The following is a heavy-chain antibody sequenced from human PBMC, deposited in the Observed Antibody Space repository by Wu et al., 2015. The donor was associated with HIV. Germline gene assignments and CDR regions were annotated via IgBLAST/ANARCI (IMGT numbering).Heavy chain of an antibody. V-gene: IGHV1-69*12. J-gene: IGHJ4*02. CDR2: IIPIFGTA. D-gene: IGHD6-13*01. Sequence: QVQLVQSGAEVKKPGSSVKVSCKASGGTFSSYAISWVRQAPGQGLEWMGGIIPIFGTANYAQKFQGRVTITADESTSTAHMELTSLRSEDTAVYYCARGTAIAAAGTVDYWGQGTLVTVSS. CDR3: ARGTAIAAAGTVDY. CDR1: GGTFSSYA.